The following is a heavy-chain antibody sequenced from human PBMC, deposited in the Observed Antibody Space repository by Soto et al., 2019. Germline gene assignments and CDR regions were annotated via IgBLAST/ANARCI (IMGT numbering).Heavy chain of an antibody. J-gene: IGHJ6*03. Sequence: QVQLQESGPGLVKPSQTLSLTCTVSGGSISSGGYYWSWIRQHPGKGLEWIGYIYYSGSTYYNPSLKSRVTMPVDTSENQFSLRLRSVTAADTAVYYCARKDSGYGDYMDVWGKGTTVTVSS. D-gene: IGHD5-12*01. V-gene: IGHV4-31*03. CDR3: ARKDSGYGDYMDV. CDR1: GGSISSGGYY. CDR2: IYYSGST.